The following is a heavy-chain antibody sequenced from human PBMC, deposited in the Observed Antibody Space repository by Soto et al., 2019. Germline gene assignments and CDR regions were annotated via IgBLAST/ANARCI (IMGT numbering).Heavy chain of an antibody. Sequence: QVQLVESGGGVVQPGRSLRLSCAASGFTFSSYGMHWVRQAPGKGLEWVAVISYDGSNKYYADSVKGRFTISRDNSKNTLYLQMNSLRAEDTAVYYCAKEYSSSSGYVGGMDVW. CDR2: ISYDGSNK. CDR3: AKEYSSSSGYVGGMDV. J-gene: IGHJ6*01. D-gene: IGHD6-6*01. V-gene: IGHV3-30*18. CDR1: GFTFSSYG.